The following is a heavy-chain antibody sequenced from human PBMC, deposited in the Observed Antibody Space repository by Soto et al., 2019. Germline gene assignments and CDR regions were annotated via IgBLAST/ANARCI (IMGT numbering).Heavy chain of an antibody. CDR3: ASWHEREHAYDV. J-gene: IGHJ3*01. CDR2: LYDVDGS. D-gene: IGHD1-1*01. CDR1: GLTVSGKKY. Sequence: PGGSLRLSCAAFGLTVSGKKYVAWVRQAPGKRLEWVSALYDVDGSFYADSVKGRFTTSSDSSKTTVYLQMNGLRPDDTAVYYCASWHEREHAYDVWGQGTTVTVSS. V-gene: IGHV3-53*01.